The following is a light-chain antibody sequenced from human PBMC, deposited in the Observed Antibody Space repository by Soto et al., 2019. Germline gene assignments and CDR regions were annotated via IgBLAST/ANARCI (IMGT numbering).Light chain of an antibody. Sequence: QSALTQPASVSGSPGQSITISCTGTSSDVGGYNSVSWYHQHPGTAPKVMIYDVSNRPSGVSNRFSGSKSGNTASLTISGLHAEDEADYYCCSVTSSSMYVFGTGTKVTVL. CDR1: SSDVGGYNS. V-gene: IGLV2-14*01. CDR3: CSVTSSSMYV. J-gene: IGLJ1*01. CDR2: DVS.